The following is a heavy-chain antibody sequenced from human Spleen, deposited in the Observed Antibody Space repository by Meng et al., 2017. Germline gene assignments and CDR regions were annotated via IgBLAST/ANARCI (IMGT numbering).Heavy chain of an antibody. V-gene: IGHV1-3*04. D-gene: IGHD5-24*01. CDR2: INTHNGNT. CDR3: ARSWITEMANFDY. Sequence: QVQFVQSGAEVKKPGASVKVSCKASGYIFTNYALHWVRQAPGQRPEWMGWINTHNGNTKYSQKFQDRVTIIRDTSASTAYMEVSSLRSEDTAVYYCARSWITEMANFDYWGQGTLVTVSS. CDR1: GYIFTNYA. J-gene: IGHJ4*02.